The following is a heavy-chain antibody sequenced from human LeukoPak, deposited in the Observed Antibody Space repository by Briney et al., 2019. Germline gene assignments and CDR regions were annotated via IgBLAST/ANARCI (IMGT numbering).Heavy chain of an antibody. CDR1: GGSISSYY. J-gene: IGHJ5*02. CDR2: IYYSGST. V-gene: IGHV4-59*01. Sequence: SVTLSLTRTVSGGSISSYYWSWIRQPPGKGLEWIGYIYYSGSTNYNPSLKSRVTISVDTSKNQFSLKLSYVTAADTAVCYCAREVAVAGTPYNWFDPWGQGTLVTVSS. CDR3: AREVAVAGTPYNWFDP. D-gene: IGHD6-13*01.